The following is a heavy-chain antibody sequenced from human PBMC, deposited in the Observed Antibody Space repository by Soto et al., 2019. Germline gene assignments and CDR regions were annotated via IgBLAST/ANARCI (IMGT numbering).Heavy chain of an antibody. Sequence: LSLTCTVSGGSISSYYWSWIRQPPGKGLEWIGYIYYSGSTNYNPSLKSRVTISVDMSKNQFSLKLSSVTAADTAVYYCARGSKGVLTGYYDAFDIWGQGTMVTVSS. CDR1: GGSISSYY. D-gene: IGHD3-9*01. V-gene: IGHV4-59*01. J-gene: IGHJ3*02. CDR3: ARGSKGVLTGYYDAFDI. CDR2: IYYSGST.